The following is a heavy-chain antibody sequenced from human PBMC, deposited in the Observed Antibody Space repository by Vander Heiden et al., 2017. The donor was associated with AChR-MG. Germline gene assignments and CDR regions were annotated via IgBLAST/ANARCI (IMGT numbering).Heavy chain of an antibody. D-gene: IGHD2-2*01. V-gene: IGHV4-59*08. CDR1: GGSISRYY. CDR2: IYYSGST. J-gene: IGHJ3*02. CDR3: ARHTRLILAAFDI. Sequence: QVQLQESGPGLVKPSETLSLTCTVSGGSISRYYWSRIRHPPGKGLEWIGYIYYSGSTNYNPALKSRVTISVDTSKNQFSLKLSSVTAADTAVYYCARHTRLILAAFDIWGQGTMVTVSS.